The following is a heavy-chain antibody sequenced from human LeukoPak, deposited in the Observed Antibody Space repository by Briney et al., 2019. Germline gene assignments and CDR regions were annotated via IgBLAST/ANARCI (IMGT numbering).Heavy chain of an antibody. CDR3: ARVRYDFWSGYSDY. D-gene: IGHD3-3*01. Sequence: VKVSCKASGYTFTSYDINWVRQATGQGLEWMGWMNPNSGNTGYAQKFQGRVTMTRNTSISTAYMELSSLRSGDTAVYYCARVRYDFWSGYSDYWGQGTLVTVSS. CDR1: GYTFTSYD. J-gene: IGHJ4*02. CDR2: MNPNSGNT. V-gene: IGHV1-8*01.